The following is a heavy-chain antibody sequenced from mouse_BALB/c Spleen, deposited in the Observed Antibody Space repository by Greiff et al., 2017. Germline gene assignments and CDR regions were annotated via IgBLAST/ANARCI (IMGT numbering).Heavy chain of an antibody. CDR1: GYTFTDYW. D-gene: IGHD2-4*01. V-gene: IGHV1-69*01. Sequence: QVQLQQPGAELVMPGASVKMSCKASGYTFTDYWMHWVKQRPGQGLEWIGAIDTSDSYTSYNQKFKGKATLTVDESSSTAYMQLSSLTSEDSAVYCCARSGGMITTGCAYGGRGTGVSVSA. CDR3: ARSGGMITTGCAY. CDR2: IDTSDSYT. J-gene: IGHJ3*01.